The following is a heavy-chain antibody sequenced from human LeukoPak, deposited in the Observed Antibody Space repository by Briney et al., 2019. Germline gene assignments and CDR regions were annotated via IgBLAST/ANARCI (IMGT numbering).Heavy chain of an antibody. J-gene: IGHJ4*02. CDR3: ARGIDFPPAWAPVDY. D-gene: IGHD3/OR15-3a*01. CDR1: GYTFTSYY. Sequence: ASVKASCKASGYTFTSYYMHWVRQAPGQGLEWMGIINPSGGSTSYAQKFQGRVTMTRDTSTSTVYMELSSLRSEDTAVYYCARGIDFPPAWAPVDYWGQGTLVTVSS. V-gene: IGHV1-46*01. CDR2: INPSGGST.